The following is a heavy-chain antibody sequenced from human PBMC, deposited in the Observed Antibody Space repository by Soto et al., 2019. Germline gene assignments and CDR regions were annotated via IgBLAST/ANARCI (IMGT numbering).Heavy chain of an antibody. CDR3: ARGRRITMIVVVIMERKSDDAFDS. Sequence: SETLSLTCAVYGWSFSGYYWSWIRQPPGKGLEWIGEINHSGSTNYNPSLKSRVTISVDTSKNQFSLKLSSVTAADTAVYYCARGRRITMIVVVIMERKSDDAFDSWGQGTTVTV. CDR2: INHSGST. D-gene: IGHD3-22*01. CDR1: GWSFSGYY. V-gene: IGHV4-34*01. J-gene: IGHJ3*02.